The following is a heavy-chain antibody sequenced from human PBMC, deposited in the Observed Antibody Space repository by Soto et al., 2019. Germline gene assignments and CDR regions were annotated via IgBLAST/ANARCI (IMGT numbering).Heavy chain of an antibody. Sequence: PGESLKISCKGSGYSFTSYWIAWVRQMPGKGLEWMGIIFPHDSDIRYSPSFEGQVTISADRSISTVYLQWSSLKASDTAMYYCVSGSSPIQKKTVRDVGAKGTTVPVSS. CDR2: IFPHDSDI. J-gene: IGHJ6*04. CDR3: VSGSSPIQKKTVRDV. V-gene: IGHV5-51*01. D-gene: IGHD3-10*01. CDR1: GYSFTSYW.